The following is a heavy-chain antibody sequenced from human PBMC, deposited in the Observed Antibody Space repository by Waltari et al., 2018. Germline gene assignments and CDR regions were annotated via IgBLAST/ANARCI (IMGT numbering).Heavy chain of an antibody. CDR3: ARIYSYGNYFDY. V-gene: IGHV1-69*01. D-gene: IGHD5-18*01. CDR1: GGTFSSYA. Sequence: QVQLVQSGAEVKKPGSSVKVSCKASGGTFSSYAISWVRQAPGQGLEWMGVIIPVFSTTNYSQKFHGRVTITADESTSTAYMELSSLRSEDTAVYYCARIYSYGNYFDYWGQGTLVTVSS. J-gene: IGHJ4*02. CDR2: IIPVFSTT.